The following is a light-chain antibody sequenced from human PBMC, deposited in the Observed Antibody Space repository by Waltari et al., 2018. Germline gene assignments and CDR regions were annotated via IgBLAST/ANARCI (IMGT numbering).Light chain of an antibody. CDR3: QSFDDTNNVV. J-gene: IGLJ2*01. V-gene: IGLV6-57*02. CDR2: ENS. Sequence: NFRLTQPHSLSESPGKTVTISCTGSSGSIASNYVQWYQQRPGSAPTTVICENSRRPSVVPDRFSGSIDTSSNSASLGIFGLKSEDEADYYCQSFDDTNNVVFGGGTKLTVL. CDR1: SGSIASNY.